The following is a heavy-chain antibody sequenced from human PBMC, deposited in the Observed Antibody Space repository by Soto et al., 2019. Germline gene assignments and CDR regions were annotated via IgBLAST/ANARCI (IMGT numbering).Heavy chain of an antibody. CDR1: GFTFSAYA. CDR2: IHGGGGAT. CDR3: AKFEGHPLEYWYLDF. Sequence: EVQLLESGGGLVQPGGSLRLSCAASGFTFSAYAMGWVRQAPGKGLEWVSTIHGGGGATHYADSVKVRFTISGDDSKDTLYAQMNSLRAEDTAVYYCAKFEGHPLEYWYLDFWVRGTVVTVSS. J-gene: IGHJ2*01. V-gene: IGHV3-23*01. D-gene: IGHD1-1*01.